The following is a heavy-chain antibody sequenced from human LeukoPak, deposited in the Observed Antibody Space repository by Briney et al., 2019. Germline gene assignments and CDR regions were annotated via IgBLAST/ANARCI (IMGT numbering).Heavy chain of an antibody. J-gene: IGHJ4*02. CDR2: ISGSGGST. CDR1: GFAFSSYA. V-gene: IGHV3-23*01. Sequence: GGSLRLSCAASGFAFSSYAMSWVRQAPGKGLEWVSAISGSGGSTYYADSVKGRFTISRDNSKNTLYLQMNSLRAEDTAVYYCAKDHSGSYQAYWGQGTLVTVSS. CDR3: AKDHSGSYQAY. D-gene: IGHD1-26*01.